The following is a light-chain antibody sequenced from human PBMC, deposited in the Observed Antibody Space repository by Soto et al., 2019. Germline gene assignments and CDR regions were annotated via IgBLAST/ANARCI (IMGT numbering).Light chain of an antibody. Sequence: DIQMTQSPSSLSASVGDRVTITCQASQDISNYLNWYQQKPGKAPKLLIYDASNLETGVPSRFSGSGSGTDFTFTISSLHAEDIAKYYCQQYDNPLTFGGGTKVEIK. CDR2: DAS. J-gene: IGKJ4*01. V-gene: IGKV1-33*01. CDR3: QQYDNPLT. CDR1: QDISNY.